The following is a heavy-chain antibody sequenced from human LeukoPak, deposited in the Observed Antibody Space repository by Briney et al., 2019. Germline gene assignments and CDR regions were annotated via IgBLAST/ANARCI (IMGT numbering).Heavy chain of an antibody. Sequence: TASETLSLTCTVSGGSISSYYWSWIRQPPGKGLEWIGYIYYSGSTNYNPSLKSRVTMSVDTSKNQFSLKLSSVTAADTAVYYCARAQQWLDGNWFDPWGQGTLVTVSS. J-gene: IGHJ5*02. CDR1: GGSISSYY. CDR2: IYYSGST. CDR3: ARAQQWLDGNWFDP. V-gene: IGHV4-59*12. D-gene: IGHD6-19*01.